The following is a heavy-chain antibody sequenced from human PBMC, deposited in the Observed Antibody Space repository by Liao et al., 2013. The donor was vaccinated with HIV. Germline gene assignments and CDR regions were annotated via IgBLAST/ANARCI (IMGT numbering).Heavy chain of an antibody. J-gene: IGHJ6*03. V-gene: IGHV4-39*07. Sequence: HLQLQESGPGLVKSSETLSLTCTVSGGSMSSGSFYWAWIRQPPGKGLEWIGSIYYSGSTYYNPSLKSRVTISVDTSKNQFSLKLSSVTAADTAVYYCARGNQGAYYYYMDVWGKGTTVTVSS. CDR3: ARGNQGAYYYYMDV. D-gene: IGHD1-14*01. CDR1: GGSMSSGSFY. CDR2: IYYSGST.